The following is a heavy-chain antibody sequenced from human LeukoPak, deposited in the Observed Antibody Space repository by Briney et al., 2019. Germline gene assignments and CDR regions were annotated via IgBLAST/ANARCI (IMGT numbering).Heavy chain of an antibody. CDR3: ARHGRVAAPFDY. D-gene: IGHD6-25*01. V-gene: IGHV4-59*08. J-gene: IGHJ4*02. Sequence: SETLSLTCTVSGGSISSYYWSWIRQPPGKGLEWIGYIYYSGGTNYNPSLKSRVTISVDTSKNQFSLKLSSVTAADTAVYYCARHGRVAAPFDYWGQGTLVTVSS. CDR2: IYYSGGT. CDR1: GGSISSYY.